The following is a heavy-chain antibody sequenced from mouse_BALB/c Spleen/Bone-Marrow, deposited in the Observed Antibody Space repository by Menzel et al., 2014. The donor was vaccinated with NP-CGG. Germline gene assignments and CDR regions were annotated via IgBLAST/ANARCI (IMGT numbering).Heavy chain of an antibody. CDR2: INPSSGYT. Sequence: QVQLKESAAELARPGASVKMPCKASGYTFTSNTMHWVKQRPGQGLEWIGYINPSSGYTEYNQKFKDKTTLTADKSSSTAYMEMSSLTSEDSAVYYCARDYYGYGYAMDYWGQGTSVTVSS. J-gene: IGHJ4*01. CDR1: GYTFTSNT. CDR3: ARDYYGYGYAMDY. V-gene: IGHV1-4*02. D-gene: IGHD1-2*01.